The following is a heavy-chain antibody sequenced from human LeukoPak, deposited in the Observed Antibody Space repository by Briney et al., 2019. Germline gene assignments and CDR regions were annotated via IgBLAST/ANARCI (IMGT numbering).Heavy chain of an antibody. CDR2: ISAYNGNT. CDR3: ARDRGYGARSWYFDL. Sequence: ASVKVSCKASGYTFTSYGISWVRQAPGQGLEWMGWISAYNGNTNYAQKLQGRVTMTTDTSTSTAYMELRSLRSDDTAVYYCARDRGYGARSWYFDLWGRGTPVTASS. V-gene: IGHV1-18*01. CDR1: GYTFTSYG. D-gene: IGHD4-17*01. J-gene: IGHJ2*01.